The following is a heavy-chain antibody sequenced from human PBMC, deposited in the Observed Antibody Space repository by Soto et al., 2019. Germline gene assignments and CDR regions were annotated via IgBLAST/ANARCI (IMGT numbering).Heavy chain of an antibody. CDR3: ARQGTAMVAYYFDY. D-gene: IGHD5-18*01. CDR2: IWYDGSNK. J-gene: IGHJ4*02. Sequence: GGSLRLSCAASGFTFSSYGMHWVRQAPGKGLEWVAVIWYDGSNKYYADSVKGRFTISRDNSKNTLYLQMNSLRAEDTAVYYCARQGTAMVAYYFDYWGQGTLVPVSS. CDR1: GFTFSSYG. V-gene: IGHV3-33*01.